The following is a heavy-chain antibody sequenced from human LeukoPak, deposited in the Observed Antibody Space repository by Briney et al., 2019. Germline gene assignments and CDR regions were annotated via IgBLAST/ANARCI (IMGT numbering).Heavy chain of an antibody. D-gene: IGHD3-22*01. CDR2: ISGSGGST. J-gene: IGHJ4*02. V-gene: IGHV3-23*01. Sequence: GGSLRLSCAASGFTFSSYAMSWVRQAPGKGLEWVSAISGSGGSTYYADSVKGRFTISRDDSKNTLYLQMNSLRAEDTAVYYCAKDKHYYDSSGYWGQGTLVTVSS. CDR3: AKDKHYYDSSGY. CDR1: GFTFSSYA.